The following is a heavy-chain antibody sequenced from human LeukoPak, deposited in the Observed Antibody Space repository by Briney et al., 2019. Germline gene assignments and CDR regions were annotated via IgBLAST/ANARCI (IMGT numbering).Heavy chain of an antibody. V-gene: IGHV3-30*18. J-gene: IGHJ4*02. CDR3: AKEDAMTTVTTGELDY. CDR1: GFTFSSFG. CDR2: ISYDGSNK. Sequence: TGGSLRLSCAASGFTFSSFGMHWVRQAPGKGLVWGAVISYDGSNKYYADSVKGRFTISRDNSKNTLYLQMNSLRAEDTAVYYCAKEDAMTTVTTGELDYWGQGTLVTVSS. D-gene: IGHD4-17*01.